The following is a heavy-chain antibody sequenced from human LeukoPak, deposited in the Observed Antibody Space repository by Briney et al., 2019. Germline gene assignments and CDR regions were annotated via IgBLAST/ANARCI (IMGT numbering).Heavy chain of an antibody. CDR3: VRDRYCSSSSCNPAARGYFLY. CDR2: ISAYNANT. D-gene: IGHD2-2*01. Sequence: EASVKVSCKASVYTFTSYSFSWVRQAPGQGLEWMGWISAYNANTDYAQKVQGRVTMTTDTSTSTAYMELRSLRSDDTAMYYCVRDRYCSSSSCNPAARGYFLYWGQGTLVTVSS. CDR1: VYTFTSYS. J-gene: IGHJ1*01. V-gene: IGHV1-18*01.